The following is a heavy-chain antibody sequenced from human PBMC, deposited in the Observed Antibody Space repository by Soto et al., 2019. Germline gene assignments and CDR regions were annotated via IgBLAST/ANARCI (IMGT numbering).Heavy chain of an antibody. D-gene: IGHD3-16*01. CDR3: ARDRGGRFDP. CDR2: IYHSGST. J-gene: IGHJ5*02. V-gene: IGHV4-4*02. CDR1: GGSISSSNW. Sequence: QVQLQESGPGLVKPSGTLSLTCAVSGGSISSSNWWSWVRQPPGKGREWIGEIYHSGSTNYNPSLESRVTISVDKPKNQFSPKLSSVTAADTAVYYCARDRGGRFDPWGQGTLVTVSS.